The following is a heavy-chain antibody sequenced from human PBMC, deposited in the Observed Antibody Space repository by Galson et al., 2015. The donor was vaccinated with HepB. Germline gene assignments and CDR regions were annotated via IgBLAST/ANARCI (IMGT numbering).Heavy chain of an antibody. D-gene: IGHD4-11*01. Sequence: SLRLSCAASGFTFSSYTMNWVRQAPGKGLEWLSYISPDSSTIYYADSVKGRFTISRDNAKNSLYLQMHSLRDEDTAVYYCARAAFVSNSYWYFDLWGRRTLVTGSS. CDR3: ARAAFVSNSYWYFDL. CDR1: GFTFSSYT. J-gene: IGHJ2*01. CDR2: ISPDSSTI. V-gene: IGHV3-48*02.